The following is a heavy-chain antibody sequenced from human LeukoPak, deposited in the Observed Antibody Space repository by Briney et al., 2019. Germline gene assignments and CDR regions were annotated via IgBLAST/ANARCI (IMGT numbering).Heavy chain of an antibody. CDR2: IKSKTDGGTT. Sequence: PGGSLRLSCAASGFTFSNAWMNWVRQAPGKGLEWVGRIKSKTDGGTTDYAAPVKGRFTISRDDSKNTLYLQMNSLKTEDTAVYYCSSDYYDSSGYPLVDYWGQGTLVTVSS. CDR3: SSDYYDSSGYPLVDY. CDR1: GFTFSNAW. V-gene: IGHV3-15*07. J-gene: IGHJ4*02. D-gene: IGHD3-22*01.